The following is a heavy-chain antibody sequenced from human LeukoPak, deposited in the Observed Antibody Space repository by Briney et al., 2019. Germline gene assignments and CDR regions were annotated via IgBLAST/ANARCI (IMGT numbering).Heavy chain of an antibody. CDR2: ISGSGGST. D-gene: IGHD6-13*01. CDR3: ARGNGYSSSWYSDNWFDP. Sequence: GGSLRLSCAASGFTFSSYAMSWVRQAPGKGLEWVSAISGSGGSTYYADSVKGRFTISRDNSKNTLYLQMNSLRAEDTALYYCARGNGYSSSWYSDNWFDPWGQGTLVTVSS. CDR1: GFTFSSYA. J-gene: IGHJ5*02. V-gene: IGHV3-23*01.